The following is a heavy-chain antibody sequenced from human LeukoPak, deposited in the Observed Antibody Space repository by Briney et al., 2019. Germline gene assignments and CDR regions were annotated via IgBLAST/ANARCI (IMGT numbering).Heavy chain of an antibody. D-gene: IGHD3-22*01. CDR3: APMIVGALDY. V-gene: IGHV1-46*01. Sequence: ASAKVSCKASGYTFISYYMHWVRQAPGQGLEWMGIINPSGGSTSYAQKFQGRVTMTRDTSTSTLYMELSSLRSEDTAVYYCAPMIVGALDYWGQGTLVTVSS. J-gene: IGHJ4*02. CDR1: GYTFISYY. CDR2: INPSGGST.